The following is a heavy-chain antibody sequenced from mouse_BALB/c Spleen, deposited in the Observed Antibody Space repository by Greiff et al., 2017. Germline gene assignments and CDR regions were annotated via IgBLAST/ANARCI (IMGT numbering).Heavy chain of an antibody. CDR3: ARTYGNYFAWFAY. V-gene: IGHV5-6-3*01. CDR1: GFTFSSYG. D-gene: IGHD2-1*01. J-gene: IGHJ3*01. Sequence: EVQGVESGGGLVQPGGSLKLSCAASGFTFSSYGMSWVRQTPDKRLELVATINSNGGSTYYPDSVKGRFTISRDNAKNTLYLQMSSLKSEDTAMYYCARTYGNYFAWFAYWGQGTLVTVSA. CDR2: INSNGGST.